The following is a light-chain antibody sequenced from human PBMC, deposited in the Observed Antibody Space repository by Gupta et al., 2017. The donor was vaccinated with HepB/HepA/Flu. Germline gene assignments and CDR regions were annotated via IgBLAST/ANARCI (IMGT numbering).Light chain of an antibody. CDR1: QSVSSSY. J-gene: IGKJ4*01. CDR3: QQDSSSPLT. V-gene: IGKV3-20*01. CDR2: GAS. Sequence: EIPFTRPPVTLSLSPRERATRSYGASQSVSSSYLAWYQHKPGHAPRLLIYGASSRATGLPDRFSGSGSETXFTLTIXRLEPEDFAMYCCQQDSSSPLTFGXGTKVEIK.